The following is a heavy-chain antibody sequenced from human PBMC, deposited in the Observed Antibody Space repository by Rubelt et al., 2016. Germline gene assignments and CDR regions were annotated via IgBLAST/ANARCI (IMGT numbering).Heavy chain of an antibody. V-gene: IGHV4-34*01. J-gene: IGHJ4*02. D-gene: IGHD6-13*01. CDR2: INHSGST. CDR1: GGSFSGYY. Sequence: QVQLQQWGAGLLKPSETLSLTCAVYGGSFSGYYWSWIRQPPGKGLEWIGEINHSGSTNYNPSLKSRVTISVDTSKNQFSLKLSSVTAADTAVYYCASSKGRAAAGNFDYWGQGTQVTVSS. CDR3: ASSKGRAAAGNFDY.